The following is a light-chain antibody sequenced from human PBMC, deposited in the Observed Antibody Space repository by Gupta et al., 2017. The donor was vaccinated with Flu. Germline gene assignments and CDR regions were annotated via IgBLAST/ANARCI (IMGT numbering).Light chain of an antibody. Sequence: DILTTHSPDTLSVSPGERATLSCRASQSVSSNLAWYQHKPGLAPRLLIYGASTLATGIADRFSGSGSGTGFTLTISSLQSEDFAVYYCQQYDNWPPNTFGQGTRLEIK. CDR2: GAS. CDR1: QSVSSN. J-gene: IGKJ5*01. V-gene: IGKV3-15*01. CDR3: QQYDNWPPNT.